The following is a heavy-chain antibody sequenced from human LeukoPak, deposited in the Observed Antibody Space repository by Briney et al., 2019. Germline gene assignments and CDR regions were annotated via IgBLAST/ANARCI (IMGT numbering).Heavy chain of an antibody. CDR1: GYTFTSYG. Sequence: ASVKVSCKASGYTFTSYGISWVRQAPGKGPEWMGGFDPEDGETIYAQKFQGRVTMTEDTSTDTAYMELSSLRSEDTAVYYCANSAIFWSGSRTKIGWFDPWGQGTLVTVSS. CDR3: ANSAIFWSGSRTKIGWFDP. CDR2: FDPEDGET. V-gene: IGHV1-24*01. J-gene: IGHJ5*02. D-gene: IGHD3-3*01.